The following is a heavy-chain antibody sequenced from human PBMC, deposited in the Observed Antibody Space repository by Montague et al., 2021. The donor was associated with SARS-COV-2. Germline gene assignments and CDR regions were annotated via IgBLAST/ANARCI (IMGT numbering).Heavy chain of an antibody. J-gene: IGHJ4*02. CDR1: GFTLSSHP. CDR3: ARGRQWLVLGQVDY. Sequence: SLRLSCAASGFTLSSHPMHWVRQAPGNGLEWVAVISFDGSSKYYVDSMKGRLTISRDNSKNTLFLQMNSLRVEDTAVYYCARGRQWLVLGQVDYWGQGTLVTVSS. V-gene: IGHV3-30*04. CDR2: ISFDGSSK. D-gene: IGHD3-22*01.